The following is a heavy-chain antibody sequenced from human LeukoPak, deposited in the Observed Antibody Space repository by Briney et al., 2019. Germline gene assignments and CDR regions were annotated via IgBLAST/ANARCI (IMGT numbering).Heavy chain of an antibody. Sequence: SETLSLTCTVSGGSISSSSYYWGWIRQPPGKGLEWIGSIYYSGSTYYNPSLKSRVTISVDTSKNQFSLKLSSVTAADTAVYYCARHSSGWYGNSGYWGQGTLVTVSS. CDR1: GGSISSSSYY. J-gene: IGHJ4*02. V-gene: IGHV4-39*01. D-gene: IGHD6-19*01. CDR2: IYYSGST. CDR3: ARHSSGWYGNSGY.